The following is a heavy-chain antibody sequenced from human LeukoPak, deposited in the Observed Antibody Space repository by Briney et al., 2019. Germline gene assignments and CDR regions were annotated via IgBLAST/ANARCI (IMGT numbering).Heavy chain of an antibody. D-gene: IGHD3-22*01. Sequence: GGSLRLSCAASGFTFSSYATHWVRQAPGKGLEWVAVISYDGSNKYYADSVKGRFTISRDNSKNTLYLQMNSLRAEDTAVYYCAREYYYDSSGYYYWGQGTLVTVSS. V-gene: IGHV3-30*04. CDR3: AREYYYDSSGYYY. CDR2: ISYDGSNK. CDR1: GFTFSSYA. J-gene: IGHJ4*02.